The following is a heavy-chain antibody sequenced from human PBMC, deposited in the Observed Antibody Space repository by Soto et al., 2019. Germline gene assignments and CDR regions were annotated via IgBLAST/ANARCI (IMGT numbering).Heavy chain of an antibody. Sequence: PSETLSLTCAVSAGSISSSVWWSWVRQPPGKGLEWIGEIYHSGSTNYNPSLKSRVTMSVDKSKSQFSLKLNSVTAADSAVYYGARGYYDSSGYYRFDAWGQGTLVTVSS. J-gene: IGHJ5*02. CDR3: ARGYYDSSGYYRFDA. CDR2: IYHSGST. D-gene: IGHD3-22*01. CDR1: AGSISSSVW. V-gene: IGHV4-4*02.